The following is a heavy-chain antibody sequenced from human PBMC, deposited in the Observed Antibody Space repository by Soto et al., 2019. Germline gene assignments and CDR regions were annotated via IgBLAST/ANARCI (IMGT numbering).Heavy chain of an antibody. J-gene: IGHJ5*02. CDR3: ARVPASLDP. V-gene: IGHV1-24*01. CDR1: GYTLTELS. Sequence: ASVKVSCKVSGYTLTELSMHWVRQAPGKGLEWMGGFDPEDGETIYAQKFQGRVTMTMDTSRGTAYMELSSLTSEDTAVYYCARVPASLDPWGQGTLVTVSS. CDR2: FDPEDGET.